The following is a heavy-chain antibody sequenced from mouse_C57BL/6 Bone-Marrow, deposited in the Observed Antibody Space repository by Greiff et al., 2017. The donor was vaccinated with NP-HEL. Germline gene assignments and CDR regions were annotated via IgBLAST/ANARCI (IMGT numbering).Heavy chain of an antibody. J-gene: IGHJ4*01. CDR2: IRSKSNNYAT. Sequence: EVQRVESGGGLVQPKGSLKLSCAASGFSFNTYAMNWVRQAPGKGLEWVARIRSKSNNYATYYADSVKDRFTISRDDSESMLYLQMNNLKTEDTAMYYCVRRGGGYGRGAMDYWGQGTSVTVSS. V-gene: IGHV10-1*01. CDR3: VRRGGGYGRGAMDY. CDR1: GFSFNTYA. D-gene: IGHD2-2*01.